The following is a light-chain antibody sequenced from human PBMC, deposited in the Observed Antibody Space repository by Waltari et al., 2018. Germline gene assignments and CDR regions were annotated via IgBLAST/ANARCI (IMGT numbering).Light chain of an antibody. J-gene: IGLJ3*02. Sequence: QTVVTQEPSFSVSPGGTVTLTCGLSSGSVYTSYFPSWYQQTPGQASLTLIYSTKTRSSGVPDSFSGSILGNKAALTITGAQADDEADYYCVLYMGRGSYWVFGGGTKLTVL. CDR1: SGSVYTSYF. V-gene: IGLV8-61*01. CDR3: VLYMGRGSYWV. CDR2: STK.